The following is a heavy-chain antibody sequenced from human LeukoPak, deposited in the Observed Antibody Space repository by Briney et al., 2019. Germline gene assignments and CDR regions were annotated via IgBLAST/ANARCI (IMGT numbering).Heavy chain of an antibody. Sequence: ASVKVSCKASGYTFTGYYMHWVRQAPGQGLEWMGWINPNSGGTNYAQKFQGWVTMTRDTSISTAYMELSRLRSDDTAVYYCARDSPRRMVVAAAGQAFDYWGQGTLVTVSS. J-gene: IGHJ4*02. D-gene: IGHD6-13*01. CDR1: GYTFTGYY. CDR3: ARDSPRRMVVAAAGQAFDY. CDR2: INPNSGGT. V-gene: IGHV1-2*04.